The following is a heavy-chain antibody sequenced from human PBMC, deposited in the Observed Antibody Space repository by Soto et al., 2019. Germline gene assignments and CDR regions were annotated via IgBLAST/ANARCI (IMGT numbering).Heavy chain of an antibody. Sequence: QVQLVQSGAEVKKPGSSVKVSCKASGGTFSSYAISWVRQAPGQGLEWMGGIIPIFGTANYAQKFQGRVTITADESTSTAYMELSSLRSEDTAAYYCASGSVAAAGSHYYYYYGMDVWGQGTTVTVSS. D-gene: IGHD6-13*01. CDR3: ASGSVAAAGSHYYYYYGMDV. J-gene: IGHJ6*02. V-gene: IGHV1-69*01. CDR1: GGTFSSYA. CDR2: IIPIFGTA.